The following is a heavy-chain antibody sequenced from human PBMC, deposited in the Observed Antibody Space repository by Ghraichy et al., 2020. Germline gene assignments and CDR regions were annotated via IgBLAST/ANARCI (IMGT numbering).Heavy chain of an antibody. CDR2: IYWNDDK. Sequence: SGPTLVKPTQTLTLTCTFSGFSLSTSGVGVGWIRQPPGKALEWLALIYWNDDKRYSPSLKSRLTITKDTSKNQVVLTMTNMDPVDTATYYCAHLKKNFDWLFEDYFDYWGQGTLVTVSS. V-gene: IGHV2-5*01. CDR1: GFSLSTSGVG. D-gene: IGHD3-9*01. J-gene: IGHJ4*02. CDR3: AHLKKNFDWLFEDYFDY.